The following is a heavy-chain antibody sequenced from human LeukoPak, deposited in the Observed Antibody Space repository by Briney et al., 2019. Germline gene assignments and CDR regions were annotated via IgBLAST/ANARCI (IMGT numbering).Heavy chain of an antibody. CDR3: ARDVHIPGREDCSGGSCYSPWFDP. D-gene: IGHD2-15*01. J-gene: IGHJ5*02. CDR1: GYTFTSYY. CDR2: INPSGGST. Sequence: GASVKVSCKASGYTFTSYYMHWVRQAPGQGLEWMGIINPSGGSTSYAQKFQGRVTMTRDTSTSTVYMELSSLRSEDTAVYYCARDVHIPGREDCSGGSCYSPWFDPWGQGTLVTVSS. V-gene: IGHV1-46*01.